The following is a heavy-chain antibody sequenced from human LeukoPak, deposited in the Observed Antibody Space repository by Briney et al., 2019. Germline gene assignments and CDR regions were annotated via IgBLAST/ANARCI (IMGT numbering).Heavy chain of an antibody. CDR2: ISGSGGTT. CDR3: AKDQAWEPRLGGSNWFDP. Sequence: GGSLRLSCAASRFSFSSYAMSWVRQAPGKGLEWVSAISGSGGTTYYADSVKGRFTVSRDNSKNTLYLQMNSLRVKDTAVYFCAKDQAWEPRLGGSNWFDPWGQGTLVTVSS. CDR1: RFSFSSYA. D-gene: IGHD1-26*01. J-gene: IGHJ5*02. V-gene: IGHV3-23*01.